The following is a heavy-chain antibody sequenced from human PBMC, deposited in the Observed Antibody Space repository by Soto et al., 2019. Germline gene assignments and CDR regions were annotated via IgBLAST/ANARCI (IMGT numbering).Heavy chain of an antibody. CDR1: GFTFTSST. CDR2: IVVGSGNT. D-gene: IGHD3-3*01. CDR3: AAADYDFWSGYYGP. J-gene: IGHJ5*02. Sequence: SVQVSCQTSGFTFTSSTVQWVRQARGQRLEWIGWIVVGSGNTDYAQNFHERVTITRDMSTSAVYLELISLRSDDTAVYYCAAADYDFWSGYYGPWGQGTLVTVSS. V-gene: IGHV1-58*01.